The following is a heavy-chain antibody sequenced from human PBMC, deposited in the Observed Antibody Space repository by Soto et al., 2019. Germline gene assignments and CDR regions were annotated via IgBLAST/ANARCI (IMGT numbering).Heavy chain of an antibody. CDR3: ARAAPLRYSGYALDH. CDR2: INPNSGAT. J-gene: IGHJ4*02. D-gene: IGHD5-12*01. CDR1: GYTFTDYY. V-gene: IGHV1-2*02. Sequence: QVQLVSSGAEAKKPGASVKVSCRASGYTFTDYYIHWVRQAPGQGLQWVGWINPNSGATEYAQKFQGRVTMTRDPSISTVYMEVTRLRSDDTALYFCARAAPLRYSGYALDHWGQGTRVTVST.